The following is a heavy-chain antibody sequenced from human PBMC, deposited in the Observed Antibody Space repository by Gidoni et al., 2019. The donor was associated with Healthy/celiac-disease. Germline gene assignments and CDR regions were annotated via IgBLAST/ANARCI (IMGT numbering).Heavy chain of an antibody. V-gene: IGHV2-70*15. J-gene: IGHJ4*02. CDR2: SAWDDDK. Sequence: QLTLRESGPALVKPTQTLTLTCTFSGFSLSTSVMCVSWIRQPPGKALEWLARSAWDDDKYYSTSLKTRLTISKDNSKNQVVLTMTNMDHVDTATYDCARIACIAAAGTQIPDYWGQGTLVTVSS. CDR1: GFSLSTSVMC. D-gene: IGHD6-13*01. CDR3: ARIACIAAAGTQIPDY.